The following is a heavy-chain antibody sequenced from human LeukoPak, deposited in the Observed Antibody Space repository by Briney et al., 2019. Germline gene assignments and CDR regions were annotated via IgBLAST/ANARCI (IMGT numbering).Heavy chain of an antibody. CDR2: IIPIFGTA. J-gene: IGHJ3*02. D-gene: IGHD3-10*01. Sequence: SVKVSCKASGGTFSSYAISWVRQAPGQGLEWMGGIIPIFGTANYAQKFQGRVTITADESTSTAYMELSSLRSEDTAVYYCARDLWFGELSEGDAFDIWGQGTMVTVSS. V-gene: IGHV1-69*13. CDR3: ARDLWFGELSEGDAFDI. CDR1: GGTFSSYA.